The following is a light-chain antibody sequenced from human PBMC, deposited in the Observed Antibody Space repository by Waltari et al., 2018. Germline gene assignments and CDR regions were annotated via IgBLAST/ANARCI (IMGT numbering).Light chain of an antibody. CDR1: SSDAGSYTL. V-gene: IGLV2-23*02. Sequence: QSALTQPASVSGSPGQSITIPCTGTSSDAGSYTLVSWYQQHPGKAPKLIIYEVSYRPSGVSDRFSGSKSGNTASLTISGLQAEDEADYYCCSYTGSSTMFGGGTKLTVL. CDR3: CSYTGSSTM. CDR2: EVS. J-gene: IGLJ3*02.